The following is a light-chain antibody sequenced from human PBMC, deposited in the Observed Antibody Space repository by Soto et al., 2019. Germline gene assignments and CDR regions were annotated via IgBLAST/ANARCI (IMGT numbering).Light chain of an antibody. CDR3: HQRNSWPRRT. J-gene: IGKJ2*02. CDR1: QAVPSY. Sequence: EVVLTQSPATLSLSPGERATLSCRASQAVPSYLAWYQQKPGQAPRLLIYDISNRATGIPARFSGSGSGTDFALTISSLVPEDVAVYYCHQRNSWPRRTLGQGTKLEIK. CDR2: DIS. V-gene: IGKV3-11*01.